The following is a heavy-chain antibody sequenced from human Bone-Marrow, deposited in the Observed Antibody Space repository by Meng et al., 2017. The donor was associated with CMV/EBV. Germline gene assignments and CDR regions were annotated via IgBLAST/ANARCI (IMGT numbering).Heavy chain of an antibody. Sequence: GGSLRLSCYASGFTFSRYAMSWVRQAPGKGLEWVSGISGSGGSTYYADSVKGRFTISRDNSKNTLYLQMNSLRADDTAVYYCAKEDITIFGVAPIDYWGQGTLVAVSS. CDR1: GFTFSRYA. CDR3: AKEDITIFGVAPIDY. V-gene: IGHV3-23*01. D-gene: IGHD3-3*01. J-gene: IGHJ4*02. CDR2: ISGSGGST.